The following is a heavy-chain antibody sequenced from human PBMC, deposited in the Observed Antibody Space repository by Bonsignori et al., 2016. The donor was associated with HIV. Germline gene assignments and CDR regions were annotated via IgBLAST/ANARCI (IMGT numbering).Heavy chain of an antibody. J-gene: IGHJ6*03. D-gene: IGHD4-11*01. CDR3: GIRSTVTTFRGGKLMDV. CDR2: INHSGST. Sequence: WIRQPPGKGLEWIGEINHSGSTNYNPSLKSRVTISVDTSKNQFSLKLSSVTAADTAVYYCGIRSTVTTFRGGKLMDVWGKGTTVTVSS. V-gene: IGHV4-34*01.